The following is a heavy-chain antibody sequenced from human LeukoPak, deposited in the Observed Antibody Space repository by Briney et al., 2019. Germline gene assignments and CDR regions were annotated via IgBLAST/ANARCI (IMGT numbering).Heavy chain of an antibody. D-gene: IGHD6-6*01. V-gene: IGHV4-34*01. CDR2: INHSGST. J-gene: IGHJ4*02. Sequence: SETLSLTCAVYGGSFSGYYWSWIRQPPGKGLEWIGEINHSGSTNYNPSLKSRVTISVDTSKNQLSLKLSSVTAADTAVYYCARSVAARNFDYWGQGTLVTVSS. CDR3: ARSVAARNFDY. CDR1: GGSFSGYY.